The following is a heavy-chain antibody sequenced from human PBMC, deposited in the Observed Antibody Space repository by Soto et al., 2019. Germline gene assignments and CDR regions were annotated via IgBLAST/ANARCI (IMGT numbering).Heavy chain of an antibody. J-gene: IGHJ5*02. CDR3: ARDASGYNWFDP. CDR1: CGSISSSY. V-gene: IGHV4-59*01. CDR2: IYYSGTT. D-gene: IGHD6-6*01. Sequence: SETLSLTCTFSCGSISSSYWTWIRQPPGKGLEWIGYIYYSGTTNYNPSLKSRVTISVDRSKNQFSLKLTSVTAADTAVYYCARDASGYNWFDPWGQGTLVTVSS.